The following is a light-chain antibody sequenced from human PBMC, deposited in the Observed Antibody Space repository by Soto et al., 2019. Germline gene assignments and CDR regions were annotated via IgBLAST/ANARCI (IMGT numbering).Light chain of an antibody. Sequence: DIVMTQSPDSLAVSLGERATINCKSSQSILYSSNNKNYLAWYQQKPGQPPKLLIYWASTRESGVPDRFTGSGSGTDFTLTISSLQAEDVTVYYCQQYYDTPFTFGGGTKVDI. CDR2: WAS. CDR3: QQYYDTPFT. J-gene: IGKJ4*01. V-gene: IGKV4-1*01. CDR1: QSILYSSNNKNY.